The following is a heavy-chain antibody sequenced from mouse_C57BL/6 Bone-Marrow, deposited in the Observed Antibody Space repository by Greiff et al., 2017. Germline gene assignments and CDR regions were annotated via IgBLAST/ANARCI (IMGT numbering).Heavy chain of an antibody. D-gene: IGHD1-1*01. Sequence: VHVKQSGAELVRPGASVKLSCTASGFNIKDDYMHWVKQRPEQGLEWIGWIDPENGDTEYASKFQGKATITADTSSNTAYLQLSSLTSEDTAVYYCTTAITTVVADYWGQGTTLTVSS. CDR1: GFNIKDDY. CDR2: IDPENGDT. J-gene: IGHJ2*01. CDR3: TTAITTVVADY. V-gene: IGHV14-4*01.